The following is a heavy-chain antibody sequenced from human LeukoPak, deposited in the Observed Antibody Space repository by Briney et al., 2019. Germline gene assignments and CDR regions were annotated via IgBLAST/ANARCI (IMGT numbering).Heavy chain of an antibody. V-gene: IGHV4-39*01. D-gene: IGHD3-16*01. CDR2: IYYSGST. CDR1: GGSISSGDYY. CDR3: ARHGHYDYVWGSYNWFDP. J-gene: IGHJ5*02. Sequence: SETLSLTCTVSGGSISSGDYYWSWIRQPPGKGLEWIGSIYYSGSTYYNPSLKSRVTISVDTSKNQFSLKLSSVTAADTAVYYCARHGHYDYVWGSYNWFDPWGQGTLVTVSS.